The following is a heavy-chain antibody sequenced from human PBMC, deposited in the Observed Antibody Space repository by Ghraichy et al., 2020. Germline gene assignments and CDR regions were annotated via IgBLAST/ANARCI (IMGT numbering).Heavy chain of an antibody. V-gene: IGHV3-33*01. J-gene: IGHJ6*02. CDR3: ARDTHPPADPHYGMDV. D-gene: IGHD2-2*01. CDR2: IWYDGSNK. CDR1: GFTFSSYG. Sequence: GSLRLSCAASGFTFSSYGMHWVRQAPGKGLEWVAVIWYDGSNKYYADSVKGRFTISRDNSKNTLYLQMNSLRAEDTAVYYCARDTHPPADPHYGMDVWGQGTTVTVSS.